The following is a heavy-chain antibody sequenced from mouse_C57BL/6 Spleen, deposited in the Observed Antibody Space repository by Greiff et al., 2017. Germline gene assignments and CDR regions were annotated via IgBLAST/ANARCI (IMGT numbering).Heavy chain of an antibody. CDR1: GYSITSGYY. Sequence: EVKVEESGPGLVKPSQSLSLTCSVTGYSITSGYYWNWIRQFPGNKLEWMGYISYDGSNNYNPSLKNRISITRDTSKNQFFLKLNSVTTEDTATYYCAGNWDRSWFAYWGQGTLVTVSA. V-gene: IGHV3-6*01. CDR3: AGNWDRSWFAY. CDR2: ISYDGSN. J-gene: IGHJ3*01. D-gene: IGHD4-1*01.